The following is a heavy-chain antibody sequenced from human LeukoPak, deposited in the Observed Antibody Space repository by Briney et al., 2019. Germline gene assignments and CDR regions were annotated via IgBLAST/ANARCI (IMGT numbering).Heavy chain of an antibody. CDR3: ARVRQLLWFGELTYYYGMDV. D-gene: IGHD3-10*01. Sequence: ASVKVSCKASGYTFTSYDINWVRQATGQGLEWMGWMNPNSGNTGYAQKFQGRVTMTRNTSISTAYMELSSLRSEDTAVYYCARVRQLLWFGELTYYYGMDVWGQGTTVTVPS. J-gene: IGHJ6*02. CDR1: GYTFTSYD. V-gene: IGHV1-8*01. CDR2: MNPNSGNT.